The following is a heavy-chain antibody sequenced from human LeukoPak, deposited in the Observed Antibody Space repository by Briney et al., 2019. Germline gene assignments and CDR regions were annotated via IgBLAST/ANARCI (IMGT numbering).Heavy chain of an antibody. V-gene: IGHV4-61*02. CDR3: AREVFYDYGDRFDY. Sequence: SETLSLTCTVSGGSISSGSYYWSWIRQPAGKGLEWIGRIYTSGSTNYNPSLKSRVTISVDTSKNQFSLKLSSVTAADTAVHYCAREVFYDYGDRFDYWGQGTLVTVSS. CDR1: GGSISSGSYY. CDR2: IYTSGST. D-gene: IGHD4-17*01. J-gene: IGHJ4*02.